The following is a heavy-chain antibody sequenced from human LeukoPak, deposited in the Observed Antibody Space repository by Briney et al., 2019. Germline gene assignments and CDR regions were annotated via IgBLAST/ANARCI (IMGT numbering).Heavy chain of an antibody. V-gene: IGHV3-30-3*01. CDR2: ISYDVLNK. D-gene: IGHD1-1*01. CDR1: GFTFNDHL. CDR3: GSDLGILWKLAYS. Sequence: GGSLRHSCVASGFTFNDHLMHWIRLAPHKGLEWVAVISYDVLNKYYSHSAKNRFTVSRDNVNNTLYLQMNRLRTEDTAVYYCGSDLGILWKLAYSWGQGTLVTVSS. J-gene: IGHJ4*02.